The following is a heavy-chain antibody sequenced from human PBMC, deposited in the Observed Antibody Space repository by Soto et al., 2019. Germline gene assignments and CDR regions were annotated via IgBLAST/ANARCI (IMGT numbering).Heavy chain of an antibody. D-gene: IGHD6-6*01. CDR1: GFTFNNAL. CDR2: IKSTVDGGTT. Sequence: LRLSCAASGFTFNNALMSWVRQAPVKGLEWVGRIKSTVDGGTTDYAAPVKGRFTISRDDSRNTLDLQMNSLKTEDTGVYYCTVSRWAARAYYYYSGMDVWGQGATVTVSS. V-gene: IGHV3-15*01. CDR3: TVSRWAARAYYYYSGMDV. J-gene: IGHJ6*02.